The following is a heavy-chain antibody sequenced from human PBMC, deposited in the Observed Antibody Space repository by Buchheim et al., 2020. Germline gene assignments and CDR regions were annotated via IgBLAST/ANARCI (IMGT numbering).Heavy chain of an antibody. V-gene: IGHV3-74*03. CDR3: ARGGFQHALDV. J-gene: IGHJ6*02. CDR2: IDSDGGTT. Sequence: EVQLVESGGGLVQPGGSLRLSCAASGFIINDYWMYWVRQAQGKGLVWVSQIDSDGGTTTYADSVKGRFTISRDNAKNTLSLQMNGLRVEDTAVYYCARGGFQHALDVWGQGTT. CDR1: GFIINDYW.